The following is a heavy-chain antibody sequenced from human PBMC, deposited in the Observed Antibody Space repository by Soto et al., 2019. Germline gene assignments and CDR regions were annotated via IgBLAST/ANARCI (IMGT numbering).Heavy chain of an antibody. CDR2: FSDSGGSA. CDR1: GFTFTSSA. Sequence: EVQLVESGGGLVQPGGSLRLSCVASGFTFTSSAMSWVRQALGKGLQWVSGFSDSGGSAYQADSVKGRFTISRDNSKNTLYLQMNNLRDDDTAVYYCAKDSPGWGFDYWGQGTLVTVSS. D-gene: IGHD3-16*01. V-gene: IGHV3-23*04. J-gene: IGHJ4*02. CDR3: AKDSPGWGFDY.